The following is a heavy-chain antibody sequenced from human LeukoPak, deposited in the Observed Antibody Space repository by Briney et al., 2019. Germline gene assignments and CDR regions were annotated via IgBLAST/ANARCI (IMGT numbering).Heavy chain of an antibody. D-gene: IGHD3-10*01. V-gene: IGHV4-39*01. CDR1: GGSISSSSYY. J-gene: IGHJ6*03. CDR3: ARVPRYYYMDV. Sequence: SETLSLTCTVSGGSISSSSYYWGWVRQPPGRGLEWVGSIYYSGSTYYNPSLKSRVTISVDTSKNQFSLKLSSVTAADTAVYYCARVPRYYYMDVWGKGTTVTISS. CDR2: IYYSGST.